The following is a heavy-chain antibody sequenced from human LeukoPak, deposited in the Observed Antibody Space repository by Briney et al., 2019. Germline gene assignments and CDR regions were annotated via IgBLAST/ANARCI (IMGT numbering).Heavy chain of an antibody. CDR2: IYYSGST. Sequence: SETLSLTCTVSGGSISSYYWCWIRQPPGKGLEWIGYIYYSGSTNYNPSLKSRVTISVDTSKNQFSLKLSSVTAADTAVYYCARAKQGDCSSTSCYFGYYYYYMDVWGKGTTVTVSS. CDR3: ARAKQGDCSSTSCYFGYYYYYMDV. CDR1: GGSISSYY. J-gene: IGHJ6*03. V-gene: IGHV4-59*01. D-gene: IGHD2-2*01.